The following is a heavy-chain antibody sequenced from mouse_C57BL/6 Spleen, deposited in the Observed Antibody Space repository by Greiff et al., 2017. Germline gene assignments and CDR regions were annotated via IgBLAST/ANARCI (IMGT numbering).Heavy chain of an antibody. CDR3: ARSDDGYYLHYYAMDY. J-gene: IGHJ4*01. CDR1: GYTFTSYG. V-gene: IGHV1-58*01. Sequence: EVKLMESGAELVRPGSSVKMSCKTSGYTFTSYGINWVKQRPGQGLEWIGYINIGNGYTEYNEKFTGKSTLTSDTSSSTAYMQLSSLTSEDSAIYFCARSDDGYYLHYYAMDYWGQGTSVTVSS. D-gene: IGHD2-3*01. CDR2: INIGNGYT.